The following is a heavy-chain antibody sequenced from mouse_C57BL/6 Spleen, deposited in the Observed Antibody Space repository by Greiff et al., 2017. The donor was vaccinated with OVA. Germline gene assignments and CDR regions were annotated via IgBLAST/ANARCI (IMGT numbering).Heavy chain of an antibody. V-gene: IGHV1-59*01. CDR1: GYTFTSYW. Sequence: QVQLQQPGAELVRPGTSVKLSCKASGYTFTSYWMPWVKQRPGQGLEWIGVIDPSDSYTNYNQKFKGKATLTVDTSSSTAYMQLSSLTSEDSAVYYCARRSDYYAMDYWGQGTSVTVSS. CDR3: ARRSDYYAMDY. J-gene: IGHJ4*01. CDR2: IDPSDSYT.